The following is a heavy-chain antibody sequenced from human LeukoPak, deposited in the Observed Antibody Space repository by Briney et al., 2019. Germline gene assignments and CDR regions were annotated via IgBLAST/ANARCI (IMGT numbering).Heavy chain of an antibody. D-gene: IGHD6-19*01. CDR2: IYYSGST. V-gene: IGHV4-39*01. CDR3: ARRKVGSGWYGGFDP. Sequence: SETLSLTCTVSGGSISSSSYYWGWIRQPPGKGLERIGSIYYSGSTYYNPSLKSRVTISVDTSKNQFSLKLSSVTAADTAVYYCARRKVGSGWYGGFDPWGQGTLVTVSS. J-gene: IGHJ5*02. CDR1: GGSISSSSYY.